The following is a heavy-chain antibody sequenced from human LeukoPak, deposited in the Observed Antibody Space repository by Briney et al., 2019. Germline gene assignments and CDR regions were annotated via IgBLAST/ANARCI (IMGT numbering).Heavy chain of an antibody. J-gene: IGHJ2*01. CDR3: ARHESMTTEPYWYFDL. V-gene: IGHV4-39*07. Sequence: SETLSLTCTVSGGSISSSSYYWGWIRQPPGKGLEWIGSIYYSGSTYYNPSLKSRVTISVDTSKNQFSLKLSSVTAADTAVYYCARHESMTTEPYWYFDLWGRGTLVTVSS. CDR1: GGSISSSSYY. CDR2: IYYSGST. D-gene: IGHD4-17*01.